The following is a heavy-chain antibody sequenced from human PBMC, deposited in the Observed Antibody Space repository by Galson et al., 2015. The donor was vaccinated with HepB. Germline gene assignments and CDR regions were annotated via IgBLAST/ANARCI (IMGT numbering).Heavy chain of an antibody. CDR3: ASQRWSSSWYLDAFDI. J-gene: IGHJ3*02. D-gene: IGHD6-13*01. Sequence: QSGAEVKKSGESLKISCKGSGYSFTSYWIGWVRQMPGKGLEWMGIIYPGDSDTRYSPSFQGQVTISADKSISTAYLQWSSLKASDTAMYYCASQRWSSSWYLDAFDIWGQGTMVTVSS. CDR1: GYSFTSYW. CDR2: IYPGDSDT. V-gene: IGHV5-51*01.